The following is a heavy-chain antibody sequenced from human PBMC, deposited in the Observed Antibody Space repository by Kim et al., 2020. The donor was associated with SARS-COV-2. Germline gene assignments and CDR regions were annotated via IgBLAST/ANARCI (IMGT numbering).Heavy chain of an antibody. J-gene: IGHJ4*02. Sequence: ASVKVSCKVSGYTLTELSMHWVRQAPGKGLEWMGGFDPEDGETIYAQKFQGRVTMTEDTSTDTAYMELSSLRSKDTAVYYCATTPAIVGATFFYYWGQGTLVTVSS. V-gene: IGHV1-24*01. D-gene: IGHD1-26*01. CDR1: GYTLTELS. CDR2: FDPEDGET. CDR3: ATTPAIVGATFFYY.